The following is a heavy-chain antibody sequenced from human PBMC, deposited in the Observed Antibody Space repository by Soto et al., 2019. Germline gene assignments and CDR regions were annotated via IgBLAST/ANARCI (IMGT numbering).Heavy chain of an antibody. V-gene: IGHV3-48*02. CDR1: GFTFSSYS. J-gene: IGHJ3*02. Sequence: PGGSLRLSCAASGFTFSSYSMNWVRQAPGKGLEWVSYISSSSSTIYYADSVKGRFTISRDNAKNSLYLQMNSLRDEDTAVYYCARDRIVLMVYVKPPRSAFDIWGQGTMVTVSS. CDR3: ARDRIVLMVYVKPPRSAFDI. CDR2: ISSSSSTI. D-gene: IGHD2-8*01.